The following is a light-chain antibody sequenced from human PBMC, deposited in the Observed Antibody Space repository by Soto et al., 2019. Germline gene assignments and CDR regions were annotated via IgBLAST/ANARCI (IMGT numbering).Light chain of an antibody. CDR3: QQSYHYLWT. V-gene: IGKV1-39*01. CDR2: HAT. CDR1: EGISTY. Sequence: DIQMTQCPSSLSASVGDRVTITVRASEGISTYLNWYQQKIGKAPRLLVSHATTVQSGVPSRFSGSGYGTDFNLTISGLQPEDFATYYCQQSYHYLWTFGQGTKVDIK. J-gene: IGKJ1*01.